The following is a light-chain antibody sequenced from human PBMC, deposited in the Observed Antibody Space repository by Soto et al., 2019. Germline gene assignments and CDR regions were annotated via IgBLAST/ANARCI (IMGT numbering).Light chain of an antibody. V-gene: IGKV3-15*01. CDR1: QSVFSS. J-gene: IGKJ1*01. CDR3: QQYHNWPA. Sequence: ILMTQSPATLSVSLGERATLSCRASQSVFSSLAWYQQKPGQAPRLLIYGAATRATGIPGRFSGSGSGTEFTLTISSLQSEDFAVYYCQQYHNWPAFGQGTKVDIK. CDR2: GAA.